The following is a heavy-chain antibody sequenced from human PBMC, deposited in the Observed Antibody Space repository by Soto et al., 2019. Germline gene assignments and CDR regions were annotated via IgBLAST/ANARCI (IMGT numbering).Heavy chain of an antibody. CDR2: INSDGSST. D-gene: IGHD2-15*01. CDR1: GFTFSSYW. J-gene: IGHJ3*02. V-gene: IGHV3-74*01. Sequence: AGGSLRLSCAASGFTFSSYWMHWVRQAPGKGLVWVSRINSDGSSTSYADSVKGRFTISRDNAKNTLYLQMNSLRAEDTAVYYCARVRCSGGSCYSRDAFDIWGQGTMVTVSS. CDR3: ARVRCSGGSCYSRDAFDI.